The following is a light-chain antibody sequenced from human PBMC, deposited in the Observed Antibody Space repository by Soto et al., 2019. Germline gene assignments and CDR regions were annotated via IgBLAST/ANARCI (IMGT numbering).Light chain of an antibody. Sequence: LTQPPSASGSPGQSVTISCTGTSSDVGGYNYVSWYQHHPGKAPKLIIYEVDERPSGVPDRFSGSKSGNTASLTVSGLRAEDEADYYCSSYVGSNNFPYVFGTGTKVTVL. CDR1: SSDVGGYNY. CDR3: SSYVGSNNFPYV. V-gene: IGLV2-8*01. CDR2: EVD. J-gene: IGLJ1*01.